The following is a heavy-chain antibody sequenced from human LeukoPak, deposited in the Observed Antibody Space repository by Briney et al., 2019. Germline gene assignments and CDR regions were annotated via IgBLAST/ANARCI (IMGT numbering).Heavy chain of an antibody. CDR3: AREGGTRGYYYDSSGYYSVDDAFDI. D-gene: IGHD3-22*01. CDR2: ISYDGSNK. J-gene: IGHJ3*02. CDR1: GFTFSSYA. Sequence: PGGSLRLSCAASGFTFSSYAMHWVRQAPGKGLEWVAVISYDGSNKYYADSVKGRFTISRDNAKNSLYLQMNSLRDEDTAVYYCAREGGTRGYYYDSSGYYSVDDAFDIWGQGTMVTVSS. V-gene: IGHV3-30-3*01.